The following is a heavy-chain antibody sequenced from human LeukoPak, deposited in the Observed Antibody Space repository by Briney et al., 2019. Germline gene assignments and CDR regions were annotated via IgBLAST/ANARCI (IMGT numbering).Heavy chain of an antibody. CDR3: AELGITMIGGV. J-gene: IGHJ6*04. V-gene: IGHV3-30*04. CDR2: ISYDGSNK. CDR1: GFTFSSYA. Sequence: GRSLRLSCAASGFTFSSYAMHWVRQAPGKGLEWVALISYDGSNKYHADSVKGRFTISRDNSKNTLYLQMNSLRGEDTAVYYCAELGITMIGGVWGKGTTVTISS. D-gene: IGHD3-10*02.